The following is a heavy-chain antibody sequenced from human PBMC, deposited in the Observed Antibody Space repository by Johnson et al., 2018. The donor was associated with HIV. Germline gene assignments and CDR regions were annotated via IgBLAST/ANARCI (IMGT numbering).Heavy chain of an antibody. D-gene: IGHD3-16*01. CDR1: GFTFDDSG. CDR2: ISGSGITT. V-gene: IGHV3-23*04. CDR3: AKVGDSPDAFDI. Sequence: VLLVESGGGVVRPGGSLRLSCAASGFTFDDSGMSWVRQAPGTGLQWVSGISGSGITTSYADSVKGRCTISRDNSKNTLYLQMNSLRAEDTAVYYCAKVGDSPDAFDIWGQGTMVTVSS. J-gene: IGHJ3*02.